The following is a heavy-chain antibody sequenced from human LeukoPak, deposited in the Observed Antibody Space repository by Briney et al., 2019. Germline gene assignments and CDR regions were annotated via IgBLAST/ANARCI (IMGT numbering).Heavy chain of an antibody. CDR2: INPNSGDT. V-gene: IGHV1-2*02. Sequence: GASVKDSCKSSGYTFTGYYIDSVRQPPGQGLNCMGLINPNSGDTSYAQKLQGRVTMTRDTSISTAYMETRRLTSDDTAVYYCTKSPSTGRFDYWGQGTLVTVSS. D-gene: IGHD1-26*01. J-gene: IGHJ4*02. CDR3: TKSPSTGRFDY. CDR1: GYTFTGYY.